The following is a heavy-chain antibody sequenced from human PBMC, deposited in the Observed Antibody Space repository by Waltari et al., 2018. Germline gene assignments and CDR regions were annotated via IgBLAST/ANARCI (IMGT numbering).Heavy chain of an antibody. V-gene: IGHV4-39*01. CDR1: GGSISSSSYY. J-gene: IGHJ4*02. CDR3: ARQYSYGSSGFDY. Sequence: QLQLQESGPGLVKPSETLSLTCTVSGGSISSSSYYWGWIRQPPGKGLEWIGSIYYRGSTYYNPSLKSRVTISVDTSKNQFSLKLSSVTAADTAVYYCARQYSYGSSGFDYWGQGTLVTVSS. D-gene: IGHD5-18*01. CDR2: IYYRGST.